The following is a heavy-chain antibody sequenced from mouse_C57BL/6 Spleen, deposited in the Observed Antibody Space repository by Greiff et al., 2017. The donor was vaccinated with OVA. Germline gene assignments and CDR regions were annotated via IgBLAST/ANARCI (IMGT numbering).Heavy chain of an antibody. D-gene: IGHD2-5*01. CDR3: ARGSTYSNYVDYFDY. CDR1: GYTFTSYT. Sequence: QVQLKESGAELARPGASVKMSCKASGYTFTSYTMHWVKQRPGQGLEWIGYINPSSGYTKYNQKFKDKATLTADKSSSTAYMQLSSLTSEDSAVYYCARGSTYSNYVDYFDYWGQGTTLTVSS. J-gene: IGHJ2*01. V-gene: IGHV1-4*01. CDR2: INPSSGYT.